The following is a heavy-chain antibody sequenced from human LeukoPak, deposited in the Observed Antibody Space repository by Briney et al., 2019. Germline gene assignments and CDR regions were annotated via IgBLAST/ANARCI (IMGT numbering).Heavy chain of an antibody. Sequence: GESLKISCKGSGYSFTSYWIGWVRQMPGKGLEWMGIIYPGDSDTRYSPSFQGQVTISADKSISTAYLQWSSLKASDTAMYYCARLLGSGSYYGNWFDPWGQGTLVTVSS. CDR2: IYPGDSDT. D-gene: IGHD3-10*01. CDR3: ARLLGSGSYYGNWFDP. J-gene: IGHJ5*02. CDR1: GYSFTSYW. V-gene: IGHV5-51*01.